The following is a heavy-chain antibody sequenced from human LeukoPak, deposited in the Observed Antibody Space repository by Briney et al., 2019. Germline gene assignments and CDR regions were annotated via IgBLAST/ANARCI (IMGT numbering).Heavy chain of an antibody. CDR1: GGSISSYY. J-gene: IGHJ4*02. V-gene: IGHV4-59*12. CDR3: ARDTNDYGDLYYFDY. CDR2: IYYSGST. D-gene: IGHD4-17*01. Sequence: SETLSLTCTVSGGSISSYYWSWIRQPPGKGLEWIGYIYYSGSTNYNPSLKSRVTISVDTSKNQFSLKLSSVTAADTAVYYCARDTNDYGDLYYFDYWGQGTLVTVSS.